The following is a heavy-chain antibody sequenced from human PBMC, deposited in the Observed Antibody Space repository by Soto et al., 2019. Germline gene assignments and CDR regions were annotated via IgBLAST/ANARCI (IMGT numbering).Heavy chain of an antibody. V-gene: IGHV1-69*13. Sequence: SVKVSCKASGCTFSSDAVSWVRQAPGQGLEWMGGLIPILGTTHYAQKFQGRVTITADESTNTAYMELSSLRSDDTAVYYCARASGYVSGWYHDYWGQGTRVTVSS. D-gene: IGHD6-19*01. CDR3: ARASGYVSGWYHDY. CDR2: LIPILGTT. J-gene: IGHJ4*02. CDR1: GCTFSSDA.